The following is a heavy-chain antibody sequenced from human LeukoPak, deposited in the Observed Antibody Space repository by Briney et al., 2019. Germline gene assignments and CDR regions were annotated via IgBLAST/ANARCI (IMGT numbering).Heavy chain of an antibody. D-gene: IGHD4-17*01. CDR2: ISSSSSYI. V-gene: IGHV3-21*01. CDR3: ARVTGGDYFDY. J-gene: IGHJ4*02. Sequence: GGSLRLSCAASGFAFSSYWMSWVRQAPGKGLEWVSSISSSSSYIYYADSVKGRFTISRDNAKNSLYLQMNSLRAEDTAVYYCARVTGGDYFDYWGQGTLVTVSS. CDR1: GFAFSSYW.